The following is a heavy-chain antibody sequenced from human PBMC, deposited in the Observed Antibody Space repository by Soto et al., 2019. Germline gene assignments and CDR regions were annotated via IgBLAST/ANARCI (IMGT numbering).Heavy chain of an antibody. D-gene: IGHD2-8*01. V-gene: IGHV3-23*01. CDR1: GFTFSTYA. CDR2: VSASGLNT. Sequence: EVQLLESGGKLVQPGGSLTLSCAASGFTFSTYAMAWVRQAPGKGLEWVSGVSASGLNTDYADPVKGRFYISRDNSKNTVSLHMSSLVAEYTPLYYCAKPRPCMTSGYFFDYLGQGTPVTVSS. CDR3: AKPRPCMTSGYFFDY. J-gene: IGHJ4*02.